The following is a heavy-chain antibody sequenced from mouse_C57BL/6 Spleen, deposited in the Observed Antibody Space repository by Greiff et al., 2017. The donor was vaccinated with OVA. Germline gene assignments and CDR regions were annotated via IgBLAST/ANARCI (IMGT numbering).Heavy chain of an antibody. CDR3: ARSDYDYDGAWFAY. D-gene: IGHD2-4*01. J-gene: IGHJ3*01. CDR1: GYTFTDYY. V-gene: IGHV1-19*01. CDR2: INPYNGGT. Sequence: EVKLQESGPVLVKPGASVKMSCKASGYTFTDYYMNWVKQSHGKSLEWIGVINPYNGGTSYNQKFKGKATLTVDKSSSTAYMELNSLTSEDSAVYYCARSDYDYDGAWFAYWGQGTLVTVSA.